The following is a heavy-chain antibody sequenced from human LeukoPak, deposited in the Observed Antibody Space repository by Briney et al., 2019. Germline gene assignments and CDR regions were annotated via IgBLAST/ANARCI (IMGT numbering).Heavy chain of an antibody. V-gene: IGHV3-15*01. CDR2: VRSKAAGGAT. CDR1: GFTFSHAW. CDR3: AKDPRRMARLITFGGGRPYYFDY. Sequence: GGSLRLSCVASGFTFSHAWMNWVRQAPGKGLEWVGRVRSKAAGGATDYAAPVKGRFTISRDDSENTLYLQMNSLRAEDTAVYYCAKDPRRMARLITFGGGRPYYFDYWGQGTLVTVSS. J-gene: IGHJ4*02. D-gene: IGHD3-16*01.